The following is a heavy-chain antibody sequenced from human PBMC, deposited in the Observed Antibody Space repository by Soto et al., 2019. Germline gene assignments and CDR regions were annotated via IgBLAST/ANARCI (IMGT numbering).Heavy chain of an antibody. J-gene: IGHJ6*02. CDR1: GYTFTSYG. Sequence: QVQLVQSGAEVKKPASSVKVSCKASGYTFTSYGISWVRQAPGQGLEWLGWISAYNGNTNYAQKLQGRVTMTTDTSTSTAYMELRSLRSDDTAVYYCAREALLRLYYYYGMDVWGQGTTVTVSS. V-gene: IGHV1-18*01. D-gene: IGHD1-26*01. CDR2: ISAYNGNT. CDR3: AREALLRLYYYYGMDV.